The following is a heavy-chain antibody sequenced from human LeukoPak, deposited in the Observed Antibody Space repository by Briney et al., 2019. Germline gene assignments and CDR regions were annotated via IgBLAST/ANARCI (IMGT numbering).Heavy chain of an antibody. CDR2: ISGSGDST. CDR1: GLTFRNYG. D-gene: IGHD3-10*01. CDR3: AKVTGSGSYLADAFDI. V-gene: IGHV3-23*01. J-gene: IGHJ3*02. Sequence: GGSLRLSCAASGLTFRNYGMNWVRQPTGKGLEWVSAISGSGDSTYHADSVRGRFTVSRDNSKNTLYLQMKTLRAEDTPVYYCAKVTGSGSYLADAFDIWGHGTVVTVSS.